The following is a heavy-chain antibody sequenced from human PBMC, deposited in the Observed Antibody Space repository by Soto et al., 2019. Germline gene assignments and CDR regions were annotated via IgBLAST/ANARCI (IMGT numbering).Heavy chain of an antibody. CDR2: IIPIFGTA. J-gene: IGHJ6*02. Sequence: SVKVSCKASGGTFSSYAISWVRQAPGQGLEWMGGIIPIFGTANYAQKFQGRVTITADKSTSTAYMELSSLRSEDTAVYYCARDGATKYYYGSGSQTYYYYGMDVWGQGTTVTVSS. V-gene: IGHV1-69*06. CDR3: ARDGATKYYYGSGSQTYYYYGMDV. D-gene: IGHD3-10*01. CDR1: GGTFSSYA.